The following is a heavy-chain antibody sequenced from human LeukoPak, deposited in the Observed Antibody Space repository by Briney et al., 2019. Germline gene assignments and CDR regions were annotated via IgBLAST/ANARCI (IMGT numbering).Heavy chain of an antibody. D-gene: IGHD3-16*01. V-gene: IGHV3-30*02. CDR1: GFTFSSYGMQFSSYG. CDR3: AKLKINYYKYMDL. J-gene: IGHJ6*03. CDR2: IRSDGRNK. Sequence: GGSLRLSCAASGFTFSSYGMQFSSYGMHWVRQAPGQGLEGVAFIRSDGRNKYYADSVKGRFTISRDNTKNMLYLQMNSLRAEDTAVYYCAKLKINYYKYMDLWGKGTMVTVSS.